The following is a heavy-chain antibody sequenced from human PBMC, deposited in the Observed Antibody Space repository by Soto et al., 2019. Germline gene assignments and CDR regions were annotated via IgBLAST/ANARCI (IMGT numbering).Heavy chain of an antibody. Sequence: SETLSLTCTVSGGSISGYYWSWIRQPPGKGLEWVGDIYYTGSTHYSPSLKSRVTISVDSSKSHFSLKLSSATAADTAIYFCARAYSTSWTYYFDYWGQGTLVTVSS. V-gene: IGHV4-59*01. D-gene: IGHD6-13*01. CDR2: IYYTGST. CDR3: ARAYSTSWTYYFDY. CDR1: GGSISGYY. J-gene: IGHJ4*02.